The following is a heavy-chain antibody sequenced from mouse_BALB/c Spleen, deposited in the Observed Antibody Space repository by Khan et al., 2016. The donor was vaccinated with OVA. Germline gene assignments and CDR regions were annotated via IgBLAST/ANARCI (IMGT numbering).Heavy chain of an antibody. D-gene: IGHD1-1*01. CDR3: ARIYGSDFDY. CDR2: IHPHIGET. J-gene: IGHJ2*01. V-gene: IGHV1-20*02. Sequence: EVQLVESGPELVKPGASVKISCKASGYSFTGYFMNWVLQSHGKSLEWIGRIHPHIGETFYNPKFKGKATLTADESSSTAHMELLSLASEDSAFYYCARIYGSDFDYWGQGTTLTVSS. CDR1: GYSFTGYF.